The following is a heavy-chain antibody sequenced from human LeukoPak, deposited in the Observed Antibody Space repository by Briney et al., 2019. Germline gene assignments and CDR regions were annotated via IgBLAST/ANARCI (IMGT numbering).Heavy chain of an antibody. CDR1: GGSISSSSYY. D-gene: IGHD3-22*01. V-gene: IGHV4-39*07. CDR3: ARVEWERGYDSSGYLFDY. J-gene: IGHJ4*02. CDR2: IYYSGST. Sequence: SETLSLTCTVSGGSISSSSYYWGWIRQPPGKGLEWIGSIYYSGSTYYNPSLKSRVTISVDTSKNQFSLKLSSVTAADTAVYYCARVEWERGYDSSGYLFDYWGQGTLVTVSS.